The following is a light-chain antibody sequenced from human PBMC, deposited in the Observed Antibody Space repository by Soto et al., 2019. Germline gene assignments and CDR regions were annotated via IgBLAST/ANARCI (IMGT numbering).Light chain of an antibody. Sequence: DIQMTQSPSSLSASVGDRVTITCRASQSIGIYLNWYQQEPGKAPKLLIYAASTLQSGVPLRFSGCGSGTDFTLSIGSLQPEDFATYFCQQSYSTPFTFGPGTKVDIK. CDR2: AAS. CDR1: QSIGIY. CDR3: QQSYSTPFT. J-gene: IGKJ3*01. V-gene: IGKV1-39*01.